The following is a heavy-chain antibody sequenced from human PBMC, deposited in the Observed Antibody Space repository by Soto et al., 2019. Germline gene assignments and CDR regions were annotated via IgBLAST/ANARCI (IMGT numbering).Heavy chain of an antibody. CDR3: ARGWVNYGPLDF. D-gene: IGHD3-10*01. CDR2: IYYSGST. J-gene: IGHJ4*02. CDR1: GGSVSSGSYY. V-gene: IGHV4-61*01. Sequence: PSETLSLTCTVSGGSVSSGSYYWSWIRQPPGKGLEWIGYIYYSGSTNYNPSLKSRVTISVDTSKNQFSLKLSSVTAADTAVYYCARGWVNYGPLDFWSQGTLVTVSS.